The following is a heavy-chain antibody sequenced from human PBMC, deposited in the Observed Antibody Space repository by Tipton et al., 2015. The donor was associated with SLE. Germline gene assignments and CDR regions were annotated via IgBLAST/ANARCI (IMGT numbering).Heavy chain of an antibody. D-gene: IGHD1-26*01. CDR1: GFTFSSSA. V-gene: IGHV3-23*01. CDR2: ISDTGHNT. J-gene: IGHJ4*02. CDR3: AKQLIVGPTCFDS. Sequence: GSLRLSCAAFGFTFSSSAMTWVRPAPGKGLQWVSGISDTGHNTYYADSVKGRLTISRDNSKNTLYLQLSSLRVDDTAVYYCAKQLIVGPTCFDSWGQGTLVTVSS.